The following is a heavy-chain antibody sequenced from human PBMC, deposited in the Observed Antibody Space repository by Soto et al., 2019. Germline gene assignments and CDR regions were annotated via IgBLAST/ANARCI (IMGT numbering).Heavy chain of an antibody. CDR1: GFTFSSYA. D-gene: IGHD3-3*01. J-gene: IGHJ6*03. CDR2: ISGSGGST. V-gene: IGHV3-23*01. Sequence: EVQLLESGGGLVQPGGSLRLSCAASGFTFSSYAMSWVRQAPGKGLEWVSAISGSGGSTYYADSVKGRFTISRDNSKNTPYLQMNSLRAEDTAVYYCAKDPFGVVYYYMDVWGKGTTVTVSS. CDR3: AKDPFGVVYYYMDV.